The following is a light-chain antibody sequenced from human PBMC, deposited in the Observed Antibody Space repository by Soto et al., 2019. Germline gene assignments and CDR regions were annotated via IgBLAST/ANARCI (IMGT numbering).Light chain of an antibody. V-gene: IGLV2-8*01. CDR3: CSYAGRNKLRV. CDR2: EVN. J-gene: IGLJ1*01. CDR1: TSDVGAYDY. Sequence: QSALTQPPSASGSPGQSVTISCSGTTSDVGAYDYVSWYQQHPGKAPRLIIFEVNKRPSGVPDRFSGSKSGNTASLTVSGLQAEDEGDYYCCSYAGRNKLRVFGTGTKVTVL.